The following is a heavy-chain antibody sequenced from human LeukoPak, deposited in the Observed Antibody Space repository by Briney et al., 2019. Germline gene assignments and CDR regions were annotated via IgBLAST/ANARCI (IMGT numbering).Heavy chain of an antibody. D-gene: IGHD6-13*01. Sequence: SETLSLTCTVSGGSISSYYWSWIRQPPGKGLEWIGYIYYSGSTNYNPSLKSRVTISVDTSKKQFSLKLNSVTAADTAVYYCARVRIGIAAEKNWFDPWGQGTLVTVSS. CDR3: ARVRIGIAAEKNWFDP. CDR1: GGSISSYY. CDR2: IYYSGST. V-gene: IGHV4-59*01. J-gene: IGHJ5*02.